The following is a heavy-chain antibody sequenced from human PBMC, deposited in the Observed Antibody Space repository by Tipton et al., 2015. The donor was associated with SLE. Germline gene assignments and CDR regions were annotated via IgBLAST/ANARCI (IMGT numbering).Heavy chain of an antibody. J-gene: IGHJ3*02. V-gene: IGHV4-39*07. CDR1: GGSISTNTYF. Sequence: TLSLTCTVSGGSISTNTYFWGWIRQPPGKGLEWIGNIHYSGDTYYNPSLKSRVTISVDTSKNQFSLKLSSVTAADTAVYYCARDTAHYGSGDGAFDIWGQGTMVTVSS. CDR3: ARDTAHYGSGDGAFDI. CDR2: IHYSGDT. D-gene: IGHD3-10*01.